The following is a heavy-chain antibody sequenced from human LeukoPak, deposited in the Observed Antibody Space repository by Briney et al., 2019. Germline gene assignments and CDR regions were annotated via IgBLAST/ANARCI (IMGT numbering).Heavy chain of an antibody. J-gene: IGHJ4*02. D-gene: IGHD2-15*01. CDR1: GFTFSSYA. V-gene: IGHV3-64*01. CDR3: ASGTATLSPLGY. CDR2: IRSNGGST. Sequence: GGSLRLSCAASGFTFSSYAMHWVRQAPGKGLEYVSAIRSNGGSTYYANSVKGRFTISRDNSKNTLYLQMGSLRAEDMAVYYCASGTATLSPLGYWGQGTLVTVSS.